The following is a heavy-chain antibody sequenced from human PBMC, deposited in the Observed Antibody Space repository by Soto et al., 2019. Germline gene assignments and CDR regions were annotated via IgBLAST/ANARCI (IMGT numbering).Heavy chain of an antibody. V-gene: IGHV3-73*01. Sequence: GGSLXLSWAASGFTFSGACMHWVRQASGKGLEWVGRIRSKANSYATAYAASVKGRFTISRDDSKDTAYLQMNSLKTEDTAVYYCTRHDSNYDFWSGSPPRYGMDVWGQGTTVTVSS. CDR2: IRSKANSYAT. J-gene: IGHJ6*02. CDR1: GFTFSGAC. D-gene: IGHD3-3*01. CDR3: TRHDSNYDFWSGSPPRYGMDV.